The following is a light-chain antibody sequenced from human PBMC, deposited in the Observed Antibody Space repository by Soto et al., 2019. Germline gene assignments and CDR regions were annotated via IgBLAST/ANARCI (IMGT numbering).Light chain of an antibody. CDR1: SANIGSNY. Sequence: QSVLTQPPSVSAAPGQTVTISCSGSSANIGSNYVSWYQHLPGTAPKLVIYDSDKRPSEIPDRFSGSESGTSATLDITGLQTGDEADYYCGAWDGSLSVVLFGGGTKLTVL. V-gene: IGLV1-51*01. CDR2: DSD. J-gene: IGLJ2*01. CDR3: GAWDGSLSVVL.